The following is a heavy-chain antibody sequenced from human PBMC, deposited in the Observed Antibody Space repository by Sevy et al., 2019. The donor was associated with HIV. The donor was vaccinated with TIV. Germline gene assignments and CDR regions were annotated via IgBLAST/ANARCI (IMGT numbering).Heavy chain of an antibody. D-gene: IGHD6-19*01. J-gene: IGHJ4*02. CDR3: AKGVSWLVLGGYFDY. CDR2: IIGSGDNT. CDR1: GFTFRSYA. Sequence: GGSLRLSCEASGFTFRSYAMSWVRQAPGKGLEWVSGIIGSGDNTYYADSVKGRFTVSRDNSKNTLYVQMNSLRAEDTAVNYCAKGVSWLVLGGYFDYWGQGTPVTVSS. V-gene: IGHV3-23*01.